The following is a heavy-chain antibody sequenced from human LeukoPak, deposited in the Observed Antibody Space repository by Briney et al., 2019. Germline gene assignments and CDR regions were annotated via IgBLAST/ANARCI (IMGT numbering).Heavy chain of an antibody. J-gene: IGHJ4*02. D-gene: IGHD3-22*01. V-gene: IGHV4-4*07. CDR1: GGSISSYC. Sequence: SETLSLTCTVSGGSISSYCWSWIRQPAGKGLEWIGRIYTSGSTNYNPSLKSRVTISVDKSKNQFSLKLSSVTAADTAVYYCARGDSSGYLDYWGQGTLVTVSS. CDR3: ARGDSSGYLDY. CDR2: IYTSGST.